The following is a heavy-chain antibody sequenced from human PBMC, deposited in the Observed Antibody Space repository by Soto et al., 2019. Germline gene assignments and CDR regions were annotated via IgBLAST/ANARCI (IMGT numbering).Heavy chain of an antibody. Sequence: ASVKVSFKASGYTFTSYGISWVRQAPGQGLEWMGWISAYNGNTNYAQKLQGRVTMTTDTSTSTAYMELRSLRSDDTAVYYCARHPGGYYDSSGYYSYWGQGTLVTSPQ. CDR2: ISAYNGNT. CDR3: ARHPGGYYDSSGYYSY. J-gene: IGHJ4*02. CDR1: GYTFTSYG. V-gene: IGHV1-18*01. D-gene: IGHD3-22*01.